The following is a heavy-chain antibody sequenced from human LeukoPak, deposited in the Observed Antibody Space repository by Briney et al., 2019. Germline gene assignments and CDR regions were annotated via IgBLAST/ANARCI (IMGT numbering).Heavy chain of an antibody. Sequence: GGSLRLSCAASGFTFSDYWMTWVRQAPGKGLERVANIKQDGSEKDHVDSVKGRFTISRDNAKNSLYLQMDSLRVEDTAVYYCARKGGYSSGYYYWGQGTLVTVSS. J-gene: IGHJ4*02. CDR2: IKQDGSEK. CDR1: GFTFSDYW. CDR3: ARKGGYSSGYYY. V-gene: IGHV3-7*01. D-gene: IGHD3-22*01.